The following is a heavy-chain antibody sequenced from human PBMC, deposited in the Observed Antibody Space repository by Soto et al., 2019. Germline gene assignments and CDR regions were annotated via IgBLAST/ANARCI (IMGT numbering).Heavy chain of an antibody. CDR3: AREFGQYGNYRFDP. D-gene: IGHD3-16*01. Sequence: QVQLVESGGGVVQHGRSLRLSCAACGFTFSDYGMHWVRQPPGKGLEWVAVIWNDGNEKYYADSAKGRFTVTRDNSKNTLYLQMNSLRADDTALYYCAREFGQYGNYRFDPWGQGTLVAVSS. J-gene: IGHJ5*02. CDR1: GFTFSDYG. V-gene: IGHV3-33*01. CDR2: IWNDGNEK.